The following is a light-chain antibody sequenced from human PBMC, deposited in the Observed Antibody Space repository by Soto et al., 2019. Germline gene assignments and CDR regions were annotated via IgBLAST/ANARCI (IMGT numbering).Light chain of an antibody. CDR1: NSNIGSNI. CDR2: GNT. CDR3: ATWDDSLNGWV. V-gene: IGLV1-44*01. Sequence: QSVLTQPPSASGTPVQRVTISCSGSNSNIGSNIVNWYQQLPGTAPKLLIYGNTQRPSGVPDRFSGSKSGTSASLAISGLQSEDEADDYCATWDDSLNGWVFGGGTKLTVL. J-gene: IGLJ3*02.